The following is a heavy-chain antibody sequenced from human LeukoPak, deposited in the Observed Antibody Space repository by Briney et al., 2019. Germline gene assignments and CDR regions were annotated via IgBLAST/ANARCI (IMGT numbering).Heavy chain of an antibody. CDR2: IYYSGST. D-gene: IGHD5-12*01. CDR3: ARDVGGYGTEGSYFDY. J-gene: IGHJ4*02. Sequence: SETLSLTCTVCGGSVSIGSYYCSWIRQPPGKGLGWIGYIYYSGSTTYNPSLKSRVTISGDTSKNQFSLKLSSVTAADTAVYYCARDVGGYGTEGSYFDYWGQGTLVTVSP. CDR1: GGSVSIGSYY. V-gene: IGHV4-61*01.